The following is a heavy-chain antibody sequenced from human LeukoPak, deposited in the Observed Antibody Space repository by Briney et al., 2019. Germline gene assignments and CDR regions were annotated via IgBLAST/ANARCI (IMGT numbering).Heavy chain of an antibody. D-gene: IGHD6-19*01. CDR2: IYYSGST. V-gene: IGHV4-59*01. J-gene: IGHJ3*02. Sequence: SETLSLTCTVSGGSISSYYWSWIRQPPGKGLEWIGYIYYSGSTNYNPSLKSRVTISVDTSKNQLSLKLSSVTAADTAVYYCARVPPTYSSGWHDAFDIWGQGTMVTVSS. CDR3: ARVPPTYSSGWHDAFDI. CDR1: GGSISSYY.